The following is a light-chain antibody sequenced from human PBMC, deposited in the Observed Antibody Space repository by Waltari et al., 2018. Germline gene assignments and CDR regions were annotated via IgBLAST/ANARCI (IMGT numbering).Light chain of an antibody. CDR2: GAS. CDR3: QRRSNGPPMDT. J-gene: IGKJ2*01. CDR1: LRVSSY. Sequence: IVLTHSPATLSLSPGDRATLPCRASLRVSSYLAWYQQKPGQAPRLLIYGASNRAIGIPARFTGSGSGTDFTLTISSLEPEDLAVYYCQRRSNGPPMDTCGQGTKLEIK. V-gene: IGKV3-11*01.